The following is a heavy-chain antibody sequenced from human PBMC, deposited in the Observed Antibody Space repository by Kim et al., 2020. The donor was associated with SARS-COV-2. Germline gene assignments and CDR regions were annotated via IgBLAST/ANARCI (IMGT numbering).Heavy chain of an antibody. D-gene: IGHD3-10*01. CDR3: ARALQTQGSWYYYGSGSYYNLYGMDV. V-gene: IGHV1-2*04. CDR2: INPNSGGT. Sequence: ASVKVSCKASGYTFTGYYMHWVRQAPGQGLEWMGWINPNSGGTNYAQKFQGWVTMTRDTSISTAYMELSRLRSDDTAVYYCARALQTQGSWYYYGSGSYYNLYGMDVWGQGTTVTVSS. J-gene: IGHJ6*02. CDR1: GYTFTGYY.